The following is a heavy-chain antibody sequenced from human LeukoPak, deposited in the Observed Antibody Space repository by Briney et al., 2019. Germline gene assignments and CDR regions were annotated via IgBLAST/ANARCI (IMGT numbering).Heavy chain of an antibody. V-gene: IGHV4-59*01. Sequence: PSETLSLTCTVSGGSISTYYWNWIRQPPGKGLEWIGYIYHSGSTNYNPSLQSRVTISVDTSKNQFSLNLNSVTAADTAVYYCAKDPTPYVGASADWGQGTLVTVSS. CDR2: IYHSGST. CDR3: AKDPTPYVGASAD. CDR1: GGSISTYY. D-gene: IGHD1-26*01. J-gene: IGHJ4*02.